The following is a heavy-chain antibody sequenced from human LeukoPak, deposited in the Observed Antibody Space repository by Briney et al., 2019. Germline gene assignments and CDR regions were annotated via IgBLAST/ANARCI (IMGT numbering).Heavy chain of an antibody. J-gene: IGHJ5*02. V-gene: IGHV3-7*01. CDR3: AGVGCSGGSCYSGRGPFDP. CDR2: IKQDGSEK. CDR1: GFTFSSYW. D-gene: IGHD2-15*01. Sequence: GGSLRLSRAASGFTFSSYWMSWVRQAPGKGLEWVANIKQDGSEKYYVDSVKGRFTISRDNAKNSLYLQMNSLRAEDTAVYYCAGVGCSGGSCYSGRGPFDPWGQGTLVTVSS.